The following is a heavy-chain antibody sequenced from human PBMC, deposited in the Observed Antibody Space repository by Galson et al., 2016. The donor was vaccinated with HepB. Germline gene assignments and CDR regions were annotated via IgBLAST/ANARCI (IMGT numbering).Heavy chain of an antibody. D-gene: IGHD3-10*02. V-gene: IGHV2-70*01. CDR2: IDWADTK. J-gene: IGHJ6*02. CDR3: ARMVFGETQIDYYGMDV. CDR1: GFSLSSSGMC. Sequence: PALVKPTQTLTLTCTFSGFSLSSSGMCVSWIRQTPGKALEWLALIDWADTKYYSTSLKTRLTISKDTSKNQVVLTMTNMDPVDTATYHCARMVFGETQIDYYGMDVWGQGTTLTVSS.